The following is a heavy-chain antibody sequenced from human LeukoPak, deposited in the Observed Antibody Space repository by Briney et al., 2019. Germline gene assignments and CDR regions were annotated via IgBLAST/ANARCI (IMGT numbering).Heavy chain of an antibody. D-gene: IGHD3-10*01. CDR2: IYYSGST. J-gene: IGHJ4*02. Sequence: SETLSLTCTVSGGSISSDFWIWVRQPPGKGLEWIGYIYYSGSTYYNPSLKSRVTISVDTSKNQFSLKLSSVTAADTAVYYCARGPPKELLWFGELLVIDYWGQGTLVTVSS. V-gene: IGHV4-59*06. CDR3: ARGPPKELLWFGELLVIDY. CDR1: GGSISSDF.